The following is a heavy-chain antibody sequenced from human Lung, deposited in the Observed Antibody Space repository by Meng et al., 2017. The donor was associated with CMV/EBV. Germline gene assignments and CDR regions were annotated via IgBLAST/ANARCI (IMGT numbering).Heavy chain of an antibody. CDR3: ARESERFGELYDY. J-gene: IGHJ4*02. D-gene: IGHD3-10*01. CDR1: GYYFSTFG. V-gene: IGHV1-18*01. Sequence: QPQLVQSGAEVEKPGASVKVSCKASGYYFSTFGISWVRQVPGQRLEWVGWSSTRYGQTRYAQNLQGRVILSTDTSTNTAYMTLRDLTFDDTAVYFCARESERFGELYDYWGQGTLVTVSS. CDR2: SSTRYGQT.